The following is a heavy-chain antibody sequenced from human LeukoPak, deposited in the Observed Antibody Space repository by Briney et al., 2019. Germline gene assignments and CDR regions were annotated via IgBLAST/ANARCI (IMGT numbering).Heavy chain of an antibody. V-gene: IGHV3-30*03. CDR3: ATDAYFDMRGGPRR. D-gene: IGHD3-9*01. CDR1: GFIFENYG. Sequence: QTGGSLRLSCAASGFIFENYGMHWVRQAPGQGLQWVAVISYDGSTKYYGDSVKGRFTISRDNSKNTLSLELSSLRAEDTAVYYCATDAYFDMRGGPRRWGQGTLVSVSS. J-gene: IGHJ1*01. CDR2: ISYDGSTK.